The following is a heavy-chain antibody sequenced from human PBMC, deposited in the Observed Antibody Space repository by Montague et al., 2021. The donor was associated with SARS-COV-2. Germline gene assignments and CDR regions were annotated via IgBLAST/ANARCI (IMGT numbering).Heavy chain of an antibody. V-gene: IGHV3-23*03. Sequence: SLRLSCVASGFTFSSYAMSWVRQAPGKGLEWVSVIYSGGSSTYYADSVKGRFTISRDNSKNTLYLQMNSLRAEDTAVYYCAKKVFPYDSSGYLFDYWGQGTLVTVSS. CDR1: GFTFSSYA. J-gene: IGHJ4*02. D-gene: IGHD3-22*01. CDR3: AKKVFPYDSSGYLFDY. CDR2: IYSGGSST.